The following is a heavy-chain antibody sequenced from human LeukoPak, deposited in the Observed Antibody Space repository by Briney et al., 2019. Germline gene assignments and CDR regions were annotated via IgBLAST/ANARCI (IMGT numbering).Heavy chain of an antibody. V-gene: IGHV1-18*01. Sequence: ASGKASSKASGYTFTSYGISWVRQAPGQGLEWMGWISAYNGNTNYAQKLQGRVTMTTDTSTSTAYMELRSLRSDDTAVYYCARDWRSGGSCPFDYWGQGTLVTVSS. CDR3: ARDWRSGGSCPFDY. CDR1: GYTFTSYG. D-gene: IGHD2-15*01. CDR2: ISAYNGNT. J-gene: IGHJ4*02.